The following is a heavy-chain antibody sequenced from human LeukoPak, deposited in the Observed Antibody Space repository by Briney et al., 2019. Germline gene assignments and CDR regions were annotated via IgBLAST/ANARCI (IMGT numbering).Heavy chain of an antibody. CDR3: ARAMDV. V-gene: IGHV3-7*03. Sequence: GRSLRLSCAASGFTFSDYWIHWVRQAPGKGLEWVANIKQDGSEKYYVDSVKGRFTISRDNAKNSLYLQMNSLRAEDTAVYYCARAMDVWGQGTTVTVSS. CDR2: IKQDGSEK. J-gene: IGHJ6*02. CDR1: GFTFSDYW.